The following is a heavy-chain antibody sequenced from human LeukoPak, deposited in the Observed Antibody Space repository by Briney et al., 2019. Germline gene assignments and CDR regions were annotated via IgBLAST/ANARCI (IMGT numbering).Heavy chain of an antibody. CDR2: IIPIFGTA. J-gene: IGHJ4*02. Sequence: SVKVSCKASGGTFSSYAISWVRPAPGQGREWMGGIIPIFGTANYAQKFQGRVTITTDESTSTAYIELSSLRSEDTAVYYCARDFVVPAAMRSPRRYYFDYWGQGTLVTVSS. D-gene: IGHD2-2*01. V-gene: IGHV1-69*05. CDR1: GGTFSSYA. CDR3: ARDFVVPAAMRSPRRYYFDY.